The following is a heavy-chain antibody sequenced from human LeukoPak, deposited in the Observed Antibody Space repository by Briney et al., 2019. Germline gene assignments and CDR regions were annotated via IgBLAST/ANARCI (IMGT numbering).Heavy chain of an antibody. CDR2: ISGSGGST. Sequence: GGSLRLSCAASGFTFSSYAMSWVRQAPGKGLAWVSAISGSGGSTYYADSVKGRFTISRDNSKNTLYLQMNSLRAEDTAVYYCAKRYDSSGYYYVDYWGQGTLVTVSS. V-gene: IGHV3-23*01. D-gene: IGHD3-22*01. CDR1: GFTFSSYA. CDR3: AKRYDSSGYYYVDY. J-gene: IGHJ4*02.